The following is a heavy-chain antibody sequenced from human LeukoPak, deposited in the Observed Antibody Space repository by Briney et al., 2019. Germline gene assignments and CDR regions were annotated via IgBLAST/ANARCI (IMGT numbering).Heavy chain of an antibody. Sequence: GGSLRLSCAASGFTFSSYAMSWVRQAPGKGLKWVSAISGSGGSTYYADSVKGRFTISRDNSKNTLYLQMNSLRAEDTAVYYCAKDRAMIVVVMGGDYWGQGTLATVSS. V-gene: IGHV3-23*01. J-gene: IGHJ4*02. CDR2: ISGSGGST. CDR3: AKDRAMIVVVMGGDY. CDR1: GFTFSSYA. D-gene: IGHD3-22*01.